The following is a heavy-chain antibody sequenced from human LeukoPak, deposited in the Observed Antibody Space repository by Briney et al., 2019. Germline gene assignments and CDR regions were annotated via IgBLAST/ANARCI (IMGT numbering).Heavy chain of an antibody. CDR1: GFTFSDYW. CDR2: IQQDGSEK. D-gene: IGHD5-18*01. Sequence: GGPLRLSCAASGFTFSDYWMSWVRQAPGKGLEWVANIQQDGSEKYYVDSVKGRFTISRDNAKKSLFLQVSSLRGEDTAVYYCGRERGFSYGIDFWGQGTLVTVSS. V-gene: IGHV3-7*04. J-gene: IGHJ4*02. CDR3: GRERGFSYGIDF.